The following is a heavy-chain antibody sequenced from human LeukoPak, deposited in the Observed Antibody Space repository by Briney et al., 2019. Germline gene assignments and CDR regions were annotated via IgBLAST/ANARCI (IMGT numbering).Heavy chain of an antibody. D-gene: IGHD6-13*01. CDR3: TTVGSSWGFDY. CDR1: GFTFSAAW. CDR2: IKNRSDGGAT. Sequence: GGSLRLFCAASGFTFSAAWMTWVRQTPGKGLECVGRIKNRSDGGATDYPTPVKGGFAISRDDSKNTLYLQMNSLKIEDTGVYYCTTVGSSWGFDYWGQGTLVTVSS. V-gene: IGHV3-15*01. J-gene: IGHJ4*02.